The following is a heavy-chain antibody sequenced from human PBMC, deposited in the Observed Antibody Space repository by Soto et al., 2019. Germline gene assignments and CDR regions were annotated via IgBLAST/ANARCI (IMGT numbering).Heavy chain of an antibody. CDR3: ARRGRSSSWYPCPSCCENFLG. V-gene: IGHV6-1*01. CDR1: GDSVSSNSAA. Sequence: SQTLSLTCAISGDSVSSNSAAWKWFRQSPSRGLEWLGRTYYRSKDCNDYGVSVKSRITINPDTTSNQFSLQLNSVTPEDTAVFYCARRGRSSSWYPCPSCCENFLGWGQGALVTVSS. J-gene: IGHJ1*01. CDR2: TYYRSKDCN. D-gene: IGHD6-13*01.